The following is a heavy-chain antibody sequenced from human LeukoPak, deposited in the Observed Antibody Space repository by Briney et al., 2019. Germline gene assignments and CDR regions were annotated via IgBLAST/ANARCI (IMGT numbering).Heavy chain of an antibody. CDR3: AKSGDYLWDY. V-gene: IGHV4-4*02. Sequence: SETLSLTCAVSGGSISTNNWWSWVRQPPGKGLEWIGEIYHTGSTNYSPSLRSRVTMSVDKSNNQFSLNLNSVTAADTAVYYCAKSGDYLWDYWGQGTLVTVSS. J-gene: IGHJ4*02. CDR2: IYHTGST. CDR1: GGSISTNNW. D-gene: IGHD3-16*01.